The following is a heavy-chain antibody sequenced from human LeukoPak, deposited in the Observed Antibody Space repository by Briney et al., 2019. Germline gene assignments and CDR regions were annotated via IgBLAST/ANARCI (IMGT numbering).Heavy chain of an antibody. V-gene: IGHV4-59*01. D-gene: IGHD6-13*01. Sequence: SETLSLTCTVSGGSISSYYWSWIRQPPGKGLEWIGYIYYSGSTNYNPSLKSRVTISVDTSKNQFSLKLSSVTAADTAVYYCARETTDPIAGDPAGWFDPWGQGTLVTVSA. CDR3: ARETTDPIAGDPAGWFDP. CDR1: GGSISSYY. CDR2: IYYSGST. J-gene: IGHJ5*02.